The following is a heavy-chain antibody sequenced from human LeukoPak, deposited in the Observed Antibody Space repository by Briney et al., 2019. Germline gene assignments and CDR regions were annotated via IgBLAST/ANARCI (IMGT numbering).Heavy chain of an antibody. V-gene: IGHV1-2*02. D-gene: IGHD3-3*01. J-gene: IGHJ3*02. CDR1: GYTFTAYY. CDR2: IIPNSGAT. Sequence: GASVKVSCKAPGYTFTAYYLHWVRQAPGQGLEWMGWIIPNSGATNYAQKFQGRVTMTRDTSITTAYMELSRLRSDDTAVYYCARGPDFWSRYWRSDSDGFDIWGQGTRVTVSS. CDR3: ARGPDFWSRYWRSDSDGFDI.